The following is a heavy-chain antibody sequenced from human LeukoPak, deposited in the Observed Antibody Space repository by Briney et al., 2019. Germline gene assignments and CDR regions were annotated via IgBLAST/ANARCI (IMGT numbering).Heavy chain of an antibody. J-gene: IGHJ4*02. V-gene: IGHV5-51*01. D-gene: IGHD3-10*01. CDR1: GFSFPTYW. CDR3: AISMIRPAFDY. CDR2: IYPGDSDT. Sequence: GESLKISCKGSGFSFPTYWIGWVRQMPGKGLEWMGIIYPGDSDTRYSPYYQGQVTISVDRSITTAYLQWNGLRASDTATYYCAISMIRPAFDYWGQGTLVTVSS.